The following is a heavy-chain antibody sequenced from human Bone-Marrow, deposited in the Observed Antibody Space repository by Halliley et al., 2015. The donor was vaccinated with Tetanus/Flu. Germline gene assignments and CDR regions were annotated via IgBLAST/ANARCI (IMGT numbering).Heavy chain of an antibody. CDR2: IYPGDSDT. D-gene: IGHD3-10*01. CDR1: GYTFNGHW. V-gene: IGHV5-51*01. Sequence: EVQLVQSGAEVKRPGESLTISCKGSGYTFNGHWIAWVRQMPGKGLEWMGIIYPGDSDTRYSPSFEGQVTILVDKSITTAYLQWTSLKASDTAMYYCAAVGTYSEYVDYYGLDVWGQGTTVTVSS. J-gene: IGHJ6*02. CDR3: AAVGTYSEYVDYYGLDV.